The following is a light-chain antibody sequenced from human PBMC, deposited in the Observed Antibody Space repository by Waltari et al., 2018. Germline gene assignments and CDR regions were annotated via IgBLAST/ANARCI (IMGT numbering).Light chain of an antibody. CDR2: GAS. V-gene: IGKV1D-12*01. Sequence: DFQMILSPSSVSASVGHTVTIDCRVSQGVSFWLAWYQQRPGRATKLLIYGASSLQSGVPSRLSGSGSGTDFTLTITSLQPEDVATYYCQPAYSFPFTVGGGTRVEF. J-gene: IGKJ4*01. CDR3: QPAYSFPFT. CDR1: QGVSFW.